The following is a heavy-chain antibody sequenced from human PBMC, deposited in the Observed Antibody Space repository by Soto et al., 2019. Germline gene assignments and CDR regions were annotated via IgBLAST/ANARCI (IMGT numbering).Heavy chain of an antibody. CDR1: GYTFTSYH. CDR3: ARDTPPTDY. Sequence: QVQLVQSGAEVKKPGASVKVSCKTSGYTFTSYHISWVRQAPGQGLEGMGWISAYNTTTNYAQKFQGRVTMTTDTLTSTAYMELRSLRSDDTAVYYCARDTPPTDYWGQGTLVTVSS. CDR2: ISAYNTTT. V-gene: IGHV1-18*01. J-gene: IGHJ4*02.